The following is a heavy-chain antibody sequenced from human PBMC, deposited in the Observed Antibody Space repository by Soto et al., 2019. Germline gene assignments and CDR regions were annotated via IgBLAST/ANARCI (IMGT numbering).Heavy chain of an antibody. CDR1: GGSISSSSYY. V-gene: IGHV4-39*07. CDR3: ARESIEGRSRYYYYYYMDV. CDR2: IYYSGST. J-gene: IGHJ6*03. Sequence: SETLSLTCTVSGGSISSSSYYWGWIRQPPGKGLEWIGSIYYSGSTYYNPSLKSRVTISVDTSKNQFSLKLSSVTAADTAVYYCARESIEGRSRYYYYYYMDVWGKGTTVTVSS.